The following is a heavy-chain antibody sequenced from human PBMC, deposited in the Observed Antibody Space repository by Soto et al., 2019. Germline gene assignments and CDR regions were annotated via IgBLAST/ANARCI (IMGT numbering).Heavy chain of an antibody. Sequence: EVQLVDSGGGLVQPGRSLRLSCAASGFSFEEYAMHWVRQSPGKGLEWVAGIGWNSDSLASADSVKGRFTISRDNAKNSLYPGLKSHRHEASALYYCAQVLTLFINREDIVAFDDWGQGTLVIVSS. CDR3: AQVLTLFINREDIVAFDD. J-gene: IGHJ4*02. CDR2: IGWNSDSL. D-gene: IGHD2-15*01. V-gene: IGHV3-9*01. CDR1: GFSFEEYA.